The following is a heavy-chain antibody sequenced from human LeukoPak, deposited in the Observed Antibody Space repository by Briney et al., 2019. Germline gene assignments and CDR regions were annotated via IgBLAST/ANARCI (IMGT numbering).Heavy chain of an antibody. V-gene: IGHV1-46*01. CDR1: GYTFTSYY. J-gene: IGHJ4*02. CDR2: INPSGGST. CDR3: ARETAHYDY. Sequence: ASVTVSCKASGYTFTSYYVHWVRQAPGQGLEWMGIINPSGGSTSYAQKFQGRVTMTRDTSTRTVYMELSSLRSEDTAVYYCARETAHYDYWGQGTLVTVSS. D-gene: IGHD6-25*01.